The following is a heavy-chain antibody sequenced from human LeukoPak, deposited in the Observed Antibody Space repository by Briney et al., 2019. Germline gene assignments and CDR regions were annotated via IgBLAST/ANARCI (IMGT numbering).Heavy chain of an antibody. J-gene: IGHJ4*02. CDR1: GNSISSGDNY. V-gene: IGHV4-61*02. CDR3: ARVGGYSGYDPFDY. Sequence: SETLSLTCTVSGNSISSGDNYWSWIRQPAGKGLEWIGRIYTSGSTNYNPSLKSRVTISGDTSKNQFSLRLSSVTAADTAVYYCARVGGYSGYDPFDYWGQGTLVTVSS. CDR2: IYTSGST. D-gene: IGHD5-12*01.